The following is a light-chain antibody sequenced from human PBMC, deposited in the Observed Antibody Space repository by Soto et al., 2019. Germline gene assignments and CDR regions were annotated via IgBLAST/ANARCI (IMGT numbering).Light chain of an antibody. CDR1: SRDVGGYDY. CDR3: SSSACSNNDV. Sequence: QSALAQPPSASGSPGQSVTISCTGPSRDVGGYDYVSWYQRHPGKAPNLMIYEVSKRPSGVPDRFSGSTSGNAASLTVSGLQAEDEADCYCSSSACSNNDVFGTGTKLNVL. J-gene: IGLJ1*01. V-gene: IGLV2-8*01. CDR2: EVS.